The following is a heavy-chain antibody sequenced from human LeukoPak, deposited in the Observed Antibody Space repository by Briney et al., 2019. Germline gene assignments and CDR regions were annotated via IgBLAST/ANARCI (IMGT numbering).Heavy chain of an antibody. CDR2: IKQDGSEK. D-gene: IGHD6-13*01. Sequence: GGSLRLSCAASGFTFSSYWMSWVRQAPGKGLEWVANIKQDGSEKYYVDSVKGRFTISRDNAKNSLYLQMNSLRAEDTAVYYCARDESWRSSSWYHYPYYYYYMDVWGKGTTVTVSS. CDR3: ARDESWRSSSWYHYPYYYYYMDV. J-gene: IGHJ6*03. V-gene: IGHV3-7*01. CDR1: GFTFSSYW.